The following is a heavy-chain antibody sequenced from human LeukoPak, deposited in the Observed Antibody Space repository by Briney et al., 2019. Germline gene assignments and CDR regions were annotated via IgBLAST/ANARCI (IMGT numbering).Heavy chain of an antibody. J-gene: IGHJ4*02. CDR1: AGSFSGYY. D-gene: IGHD6-13*01. Sequence: PSETLSLTCAVYAGSFSGYYWTWIRQPPGKGLEWIGSIYCSGSTYYNPSLKSRVTISVDTSKNQFSLKLSSVTAADTAVYYCAITPWGYSSSWYLFDYWGQGTLVTVSS. V-gene: IGHV4-34*01. CDR3: AITPWGYSSSWYLFDY. CDR2: IYCSGST.